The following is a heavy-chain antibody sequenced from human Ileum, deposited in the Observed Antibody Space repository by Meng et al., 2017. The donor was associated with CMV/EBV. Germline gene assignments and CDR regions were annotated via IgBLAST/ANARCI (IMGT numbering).Heavy chain of an antibody. CDR1: GGSFSGYY. Sequence: SETLSLTCAVYGGSFSGYYWSWIRQPPGKGLEWIGEINHSGSTNYNPSLKSRVTISVDTSKNQFSLKPSSVTAADTAVYYCAREGRAYGTFDYWGQGTLVTVSS. D-gene: IGHD4-17*01. J-gene: IGHJ4*02. CDR3: AREGRAYGTFDY. V-gene: IGHV4-34*01. CDR2: INHSGST.